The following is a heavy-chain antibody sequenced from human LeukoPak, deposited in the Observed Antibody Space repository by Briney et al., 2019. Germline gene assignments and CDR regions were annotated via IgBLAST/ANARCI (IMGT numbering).Heavy chain of an antibody. Sequence: GGSQRLSCAASGFTFSSYWMSWVRLAPGKGLEWVANIKRDGSEKYYVDSVKGRFTVSRDNAKNSLYLQMNSLRAEDTAVYYCARTRTTGVPRYLDYWGQGTLVTVSS. CDR1: GFTFSSYW. CDR2: IKRDGSEK. J-gene: IGHJ4*02. V-gene: IGHV3-7*03. CDR3: ARTRTTGVPRYLDY. D-gene: IGHD4-11*01.